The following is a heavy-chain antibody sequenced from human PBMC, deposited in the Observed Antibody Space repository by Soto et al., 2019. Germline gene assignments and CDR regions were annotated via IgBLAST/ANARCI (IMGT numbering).Heavy chain of an antibody. D-gene: IGHD1-26*01. Sequence: GGSLRLSCAASGFTFSSYWMHWVRQAPGKGLVWVSRINSDGSSTSYADSVKGRFTISRDNAKNTLYLQMNSLRAEDTAVYYCTTDSYSSLTVVRFDYWGQGTVVTVSS. CDR1: GFTFSSYW. J-gene: IGHJ4*02. CDR2: INSDGSST. CDR3: TTDSYSSLTVVRFDY. V-gene: IGHV3-74*01.